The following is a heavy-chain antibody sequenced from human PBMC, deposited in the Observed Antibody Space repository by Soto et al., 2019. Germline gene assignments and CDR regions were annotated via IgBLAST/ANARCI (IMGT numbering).Heavy chain of an antibody. CDR2: IIPMLGTS. J-gene: IGHJ6*02. CDR3: AREGLVLVPTTVNSDYYYYATDV. D-gene: IGHD2-2*01. CDR1: GGTFSSYT. V-gene: IGHV1-69*08. Sequence: SVKVSCKASGGTFSSYTISWVRQAPGQGLEWMGRIIPMLGTSNYAQKFQGRVTITADESTSTAYMELSSLRSEDTAVYYCAREGLVLVPTTVNSDYYYYATDVWGHGTTVTVS.